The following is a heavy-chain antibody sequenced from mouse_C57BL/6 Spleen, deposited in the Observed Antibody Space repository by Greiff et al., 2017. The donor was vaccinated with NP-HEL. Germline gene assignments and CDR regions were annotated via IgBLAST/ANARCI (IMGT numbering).Heavy chain of an antibody. J-gene: IGHJ2*01. CDR2: ISNGGGST. V-gene: IGHV5-12*01. D-gene: IGHD2-3*01. CDR3: ARHGGLLDY. Sequence: EVNLVESGGGLVQPGGSLKLSCAASGFTFSDYYMYWVRQTPEKRLEWVAYISNGGGSTYYPDTVKGRFTISRDNAKNTLYLQMSRLKSEDTAMYYCARHGGLLDYWGQGTTLTVSS. CDR1: GFTFSDYY.